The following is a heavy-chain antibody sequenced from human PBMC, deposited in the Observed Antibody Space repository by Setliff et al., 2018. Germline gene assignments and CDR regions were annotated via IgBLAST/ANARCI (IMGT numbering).Heavy chain of an antibody. V-gene: IGHV1-18*01. J-gene: IGHJ4*02. Sequence: ASVKVSCKTSGYNFITLGINWVRQAPGQGLEWVGWISPYSGKTDYAQKFQDRVIMTIDSSTTTAYMELKTLRSDDTAVYYCARGRGPDIVVTIPGDYWGQGTQVTVSS. CDR1: GYNFITLG. CDR3: ARGRGPDIVVTIPGDY. D-gene: IGHD2-15*01. CDR2: ISPYSGKT.